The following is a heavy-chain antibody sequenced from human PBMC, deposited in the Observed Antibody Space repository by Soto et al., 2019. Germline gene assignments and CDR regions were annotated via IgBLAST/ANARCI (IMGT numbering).Heavy chain of an antibody. J-gene: IGHJ4*02. CDR1: GFTFSSYT. CDR2: ITSTSTYI. V-gene: IGHV3-21*01. D-gene: IGHD2-21*02. Sequence: PGGSLRLSCAASGFTFSSYTMHWVRQAPGKGLEWVSSITSTSTYIYYTDSLKGRFTISRDNANNSLFLQMNSLGPGDTAVYYCARDGARDRGDKGFDYWGQGTVVTVSS. CDR3: ARDGARDRGDKGFDY.